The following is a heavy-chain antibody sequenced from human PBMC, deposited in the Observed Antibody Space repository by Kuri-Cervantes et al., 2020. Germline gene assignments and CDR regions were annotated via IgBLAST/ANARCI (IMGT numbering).Heavy chain of an antibody. V-gene: IGHV1-69*05. CDR3: ARDPVVVPAAIEGGWFNWFDP. J-gene: IGHJ5*02. CDR1: GGTFSSYA. D-gene: IGHD2-2*01. Sequence: SVKVSCKASGGTFSSYAIRWVRQAPGQGLEWMGGIIPIFGTANYAQKFQGRVTITTDESTSTAYMELSRLRPDDTAVYYCARDPVVVPAAIEGGWFNWFDPWGQGTLVTVSS. CDR2: IIPIFGTA.